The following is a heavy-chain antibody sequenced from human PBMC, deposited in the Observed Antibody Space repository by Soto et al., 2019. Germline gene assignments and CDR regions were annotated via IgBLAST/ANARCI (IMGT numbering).Heavy chain of an antibody. CDR1: GFTVSSNY. V-gene: IGHV3-53*02. CDR3: ARGAGAGTIPFDY. D-gene: IGHD6-19*01. Sequence: EVQLVETGGGLIQPGGSLRLSCAASGFTVSSNYMSWVRQAPGKGLEWVSVIYSGGSTYYADSVKGRFTISRDNSKNTLYLQMNSLRAEDTAVYYCARGAGAGTIPFDYWGQGTLVTVSS. CDR2: IYSGGST. J-gene: IGHJ4*02.